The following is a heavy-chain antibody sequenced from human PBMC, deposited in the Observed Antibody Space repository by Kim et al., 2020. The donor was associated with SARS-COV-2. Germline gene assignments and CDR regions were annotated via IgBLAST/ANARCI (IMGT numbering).Heavy chain of an antibody. V-gene: IGHV4-59*01. D-gene: IGHD3-10*01. J-gene: IGHJ4*02. Sequence: SETLSLTCTVSGGSISTYYWNWIRQPPGKGLEWIGYMYFSGITNYNPSLKSRVSTSVDTSKNQFSLKLSSVTAADTALYYCAGQRWFGEPFDNWGQGTLVTVSS. CDR1: GGSISTYY. CDR2: MYFSGIT. CDR3: AGQRWFGEPFDN.